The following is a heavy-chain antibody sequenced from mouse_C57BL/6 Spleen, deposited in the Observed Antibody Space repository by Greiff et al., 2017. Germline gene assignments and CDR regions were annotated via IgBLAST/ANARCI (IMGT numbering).Heavy chain of an antibody. Sequence: EVQLQQSGAELVRPGASVKLSCTASGFNIKDDYMHWVKQRPEQGLEWIGWIDPENGDTESVSKFQGKATITADTSSNTAYLQLSSLTSEDTAVYYCTTCGTTVVGYYFDYWGQGATLTVSS. D-gene: IGHD1-1*01. CDR1: GFNIKDDY. CDR3: TTCGTTVVGYYFDY. J-gene: IGHJ2*01. V-gene: IGHV14-4*01. CDR2: IDPENGDT.